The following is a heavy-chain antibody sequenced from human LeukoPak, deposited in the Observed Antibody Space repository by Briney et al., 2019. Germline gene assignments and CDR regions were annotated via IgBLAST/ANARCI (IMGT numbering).Heavy chain of an antibody. CDR1: GFTLSSYS. D-gene: IGHD3-10*01. Sequence: GGSLRLSCAASGFTLSSYSMNWVRQAPGKGLEWVSSISSSSSYIYYADSVKGRFTISRDNAKNSLYLQMNSLRAEDTAVYYCARGVRGSGIAYFDYWGQGTLVTVSS. J-gene: IGHJ4*02. CDR2: ISSSSSYI. CDR3: ARGVRGSGIAYFDY. V-gene: IGHV3-21*01.